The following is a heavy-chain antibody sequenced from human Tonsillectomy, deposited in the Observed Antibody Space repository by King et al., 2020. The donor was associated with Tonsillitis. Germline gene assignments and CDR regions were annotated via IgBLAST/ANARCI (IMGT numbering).Heavy chain of an antibody. V-gene: IGHV3-23*04. CDR3: AKHDHGDYYYYMDV. Sequence: VQLVESGGGLVQPGGSLRLSCAASGITFSSYAMTWVRQAPGKGLEWVSATCGSGATTYYADSVKGRFTISRDNSKNTLYLQMNSLRAEDTAVYYCAKHDHGDYYYYMDVWGKGTTVTVSS. CDR1: GITFSSYA. J-gene: IGHJ6*03. CDR2: TCGSGATT. D-gene: IGHD4-17*01.